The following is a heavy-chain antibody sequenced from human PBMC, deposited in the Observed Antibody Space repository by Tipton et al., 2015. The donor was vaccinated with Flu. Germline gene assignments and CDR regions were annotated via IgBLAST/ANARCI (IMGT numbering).Heavy chain of an antibody. CDR2: IYTSGST. CDR3: ARGVIYYDSSGPITDAFDI. V-gene: IGHV4-61*02. CDR1: GGSISSGSYY. D-gene: IGHD3-22*01. Sequence: TLSLTCTVSGGSISSGSYYWSWIRQPAGKGLEWIGRIYTSGSTNYNPSLQSRVTISVDTSKNQFSLKLSSVTAADTAVYYCARGVIYYDSSGPITDAFDIWGQGTMVTVSS. J-gene: IGHJ3*02.